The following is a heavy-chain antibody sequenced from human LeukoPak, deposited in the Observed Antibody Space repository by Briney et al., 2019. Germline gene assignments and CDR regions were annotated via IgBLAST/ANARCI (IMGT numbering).Heavy chain of an antibody. D-gene: IGHD2-2*01. CDR1: GGSISSGDYY. CDR2: IYYSGDT. J-gene: IGHJ4*02. Sequence: SETLSLTCTVSGGSISSGDYYWSWIRQHPGKGLEWIGYIYYSGDTYYNPSLKSRVTISMDTSGNQFSLKLSSVTAADTAVYYCARAPRHTNSWYYFDYWGQGTLVSVTS. V-gene: IGHV4-31*02. CDR3: ARAPRHTNSWYYFDY.